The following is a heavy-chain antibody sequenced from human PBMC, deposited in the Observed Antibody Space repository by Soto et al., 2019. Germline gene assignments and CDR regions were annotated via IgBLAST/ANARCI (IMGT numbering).Heavy chain of an antibody. V-gene: IGHV3-33*01. Sequence: GGSLRLSCAASGFSFSSYGMHWVRQAPGKGLEWVAVIWNDGSNKYYVESVKGRFTISRDNSKSTLYLQMNSLRAEDTAVYYCARHLRWQIDCWGQGTLVTVSS. CDR2: IWNDGSNK. CDR3: ARHLRWQIDC. CDR1: GFSFSSYG. D-gene: IGHD4-17*01. J-gene: IGHJ4*02.